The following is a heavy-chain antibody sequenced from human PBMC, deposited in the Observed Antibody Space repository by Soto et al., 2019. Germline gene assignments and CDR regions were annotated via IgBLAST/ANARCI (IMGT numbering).Heavy chain of an antibody. J-gene: IGHJ4*02. CDR1: GGSFSGYY. D-gene: IGHD3-3*01. CDR3: ARGSLSGYFDY. V-gene: IGHV4-34*01. CDR2: INHSGST. Sequence: SETLSLTCAVYGGSFSGYYWSWIRQPPGKGLEWIGEINHSGSTNYNPSLKSRVTISVDTSKNQFSLKLSSVTAADTAVYYCARGSLSGYFDYWGQGTLVTVSS.